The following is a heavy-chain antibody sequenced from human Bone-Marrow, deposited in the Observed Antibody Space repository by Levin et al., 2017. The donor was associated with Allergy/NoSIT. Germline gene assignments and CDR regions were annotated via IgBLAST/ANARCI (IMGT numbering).Heavy chain of an antibody. Sequence: SETLSLTCTVSGGSISSSSYYWGWIRQPPGTGLEWIGSIYYSGSTYYNPSLKSRVTISVDTSKNQFSLKLSSVTAADTAVYYCARHSHSSGWSFKGAFDIWGQGTMVTVSS. CDR3: ARHSHSSGWSFKGAFDI. CDR2: IYYSGST. J-gene: IGHJ3*02. V-gene: IGHV4-39*01. CDR1: GGSISSSSYY. D-gene: IGHD6-19*01.